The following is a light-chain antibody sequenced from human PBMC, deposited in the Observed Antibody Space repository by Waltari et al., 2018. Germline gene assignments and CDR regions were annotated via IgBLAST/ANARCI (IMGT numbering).Light chain of an antibody. CDR3: HQYHSYPWT. CDR1: QSIGNW. J-gene: IGKJ1*01. V-gene: IGKV1-5*03. CDR2: RAS. Sequence: DIQMTQSPSTLSASVEDRVTITCRASQSIGNWLAWYQQKPGTAPKLLIQRASSLETGVPSRFSGSGSETEFTLTSSGLLADDFATYFCHQYHSYPWTFGQGTKVEIK.